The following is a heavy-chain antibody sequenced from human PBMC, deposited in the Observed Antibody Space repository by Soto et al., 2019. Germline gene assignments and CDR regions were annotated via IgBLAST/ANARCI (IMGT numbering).Heavy chain of an antibody. CDR1: GGSISSSSYY. CDR3: ARLIFGVVMTFDY. D-gene: IGHD3-3*01. Sequence: SETLSLTCTVSGGSISSSSYYWGWIRQPPGKGLVWIGSIYYSGSTYYNPSLKSRVTISVDTSKNQFSLELSSVTAADTAVYYCARLIFGVVMTFDYWGQGTLVTVSS. V-gene: IGHV4-39*01. CDR2: IYYSGST. J-gene: IGHJ4*02.